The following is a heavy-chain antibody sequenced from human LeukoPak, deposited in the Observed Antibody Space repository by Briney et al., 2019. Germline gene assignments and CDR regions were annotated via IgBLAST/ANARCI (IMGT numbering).Heavy chain of an antibody. CDR1: GFTFSSYG. CDR2: IRYDGSNK. Sequence: GGSLRLSCAASGFTFSSYGMHWVRQAPGKGLEWVAFIRYDGSNKYYADSVKGRFTISRDNAKNSLYLQMNSLRAEDTAVYYCASPLGIAAAGTGDAFDIWGQGTMVTVSS. CDR3: ASPLGIAAAGTGDAFDI. J-gene: IGHJ3*02. V-gene: IGHV3-30*02. D-gene: IGHD6-13*01.